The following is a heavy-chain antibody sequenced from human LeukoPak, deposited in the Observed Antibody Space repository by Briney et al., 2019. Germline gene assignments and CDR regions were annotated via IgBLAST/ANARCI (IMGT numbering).Heavy chain of an antibody. CDR1: GGSISSSSYY. D-gene: IGHD4-17*01. Sequence: PSETLSLTCTVSGGSISSSSYYWGWIRQPPGKGLEWTGSIYYSGSTYYNPSLKSRVTISVDTSKNQFSLKLSSVTAADTAVYYCARVKWGDYGFEISWFDPWGQGTLVTVSS. J-gene: IGHJ5*02. V-gene: IGHV4-39*07. CDR3: ARVKWGDYGFEISWFDP. CDR2: IYYSGST.